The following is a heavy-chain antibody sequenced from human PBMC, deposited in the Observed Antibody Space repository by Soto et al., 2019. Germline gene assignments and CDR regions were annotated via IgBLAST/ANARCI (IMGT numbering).Heavy chain of an antibody. Sequence: EVQLLESGGGLVQPGGSLRLSCAASGFTFSIYGMTWVRQAPGKGLEWVSFSSATGAGTYYAASVKGRFTISRDNSKNTLYLQMTSLSADDTAVYYCAKDRRAGGNYGFYSDFWGQGALVIVSS. CDR2: SSATGAGT. CDR3: AKDRRAGGNYGFYSDF. V-gene: IGHV3-23*01. CDR1: GFTFSIYG. D-gene: IGHD1-7*01. J-gene: IGHJ4*02.